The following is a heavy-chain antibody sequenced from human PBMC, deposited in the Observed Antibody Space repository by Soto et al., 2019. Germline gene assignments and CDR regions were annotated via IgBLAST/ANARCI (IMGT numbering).Heavy chain of an antibody. Sequence: QVQLVQSGAEVKKPGSSVKVSCKASGGTFSSYAISWVRQAPGQGLEWMGGIIPIFGTANYAQKFQGRVTITADESTSTADMELSSLRSEDTAVYYCARDRRYSSSSSPFNWFDPWGQGTLVTVSS. CDR2: IIPIFGTA. V-gene: IGHV1-69*12. J-gene: IGHJ5*02. D-gene: IGHD6-6*01. CDR3: ARDRRYSSSSSPFNWFDP. CDR1: GGTFSSYA.